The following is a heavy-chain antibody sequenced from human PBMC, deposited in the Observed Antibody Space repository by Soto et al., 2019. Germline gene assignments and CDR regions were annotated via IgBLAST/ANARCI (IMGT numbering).Heavy chain of an antibody. CDR1: GYSFTSYW. CDR2: IYPGDSDT. Sequence: GESLKISCKGSGYSFTSYWIGWVRQMPGKGLEWMGIIYPGDSDTRYSPSFQGQVTISADKSISTAYLQWSSLKASDTAMYYCARLSSSWYVQDRGMDVWGQGTTVTVSS. D-gene: IGHD6-13*01. J-gene: IGHJ6*02. V-gene: IGHV5-51*01. CDR3: ARLSSSWYVQDRGMDV.